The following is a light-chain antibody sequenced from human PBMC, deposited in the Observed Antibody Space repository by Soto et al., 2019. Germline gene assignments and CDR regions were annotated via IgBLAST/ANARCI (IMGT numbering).Light chain of an antibody. Sequence: EIVLTQSPVTLSVSPGERATLSCTASQSLRSNFLAWYQQKPGQAPRLLIYDASSRAAGIPDRFSGSGSGTDFTHTITRLEPEDFAVYHCQQYDGSPRTFGQGTKVDIK. J-gene: IGKJ1*01. CDR2: DAS. CDR1: QSLRSNF. V-gene: IGKV3-20*01. CDR3: QQYDGSPRT.